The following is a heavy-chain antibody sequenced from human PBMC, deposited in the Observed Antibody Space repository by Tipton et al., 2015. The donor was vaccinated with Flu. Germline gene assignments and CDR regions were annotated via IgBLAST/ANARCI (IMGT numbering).Heavy chain of an antibody. CDR3: ARGDYGSGSPRDYYYYYGMDV. V-gene: IGHV1-69*09. Sequence: QLVQSGAEVKKPGSSVKVSCKASGGTFSSYAISWVRQAPGQGLEWMGGIIPILGIANYEQKFQGRVTITADKSTSTAYMALSSLRSEDTAVYYCARGDYGSGSPRDYYYYYGMDVWGQGTTVTVSS. J-gene: IGHJ6*02. CDR2: IIPILGIA. CDR1: GGTFSSYA. D-gene: IGHD3-10*01.